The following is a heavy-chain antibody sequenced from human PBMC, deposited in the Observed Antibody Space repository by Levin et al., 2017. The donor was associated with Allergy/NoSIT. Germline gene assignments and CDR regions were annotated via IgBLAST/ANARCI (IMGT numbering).Heavy chain of an antibody. V-gene: IGHV2-5*01. D-gene: IGHD2-15*01. CDR2: IYWNDDK. CDR1: GFSLSTSGVG. Sequence: ESGPTLVKPTQTLTLTCTFSGFSLSTSGVGVGWIRQPPGKALEWLALIYWNDDKRYSPSLNSRLTITKDTSKNQVVLTMTNMDPVDTATYYCAHKLYCSGDNCYSAEYYCHSWGQGTLVTVSS. CDR3: AHKLYCSGDNCYSAEYYCHS. J-gene: IGHJ4*02.